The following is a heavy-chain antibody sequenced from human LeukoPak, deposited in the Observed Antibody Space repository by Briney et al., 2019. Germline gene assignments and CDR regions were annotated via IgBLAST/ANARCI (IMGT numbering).Heavy chain of an antibody. J-gene: IGHJ4*02. D-gene: IGHD5-18*01. Sequence: GGSLRLSCAASGFTFSSYWMHWVRQAPGKGLVWVSRINTDGSSTSYADSVKGRFTISRDNAKNTLYLQMNSLRAEDTAVYYCASKGPQAMEVDYWVQGTLVTASS. V-gene: IGHV3-74*01. CDR3: ASKGPQAMEVDY. CDR2: INTDGSST. CDR1: GFTFSSYW.